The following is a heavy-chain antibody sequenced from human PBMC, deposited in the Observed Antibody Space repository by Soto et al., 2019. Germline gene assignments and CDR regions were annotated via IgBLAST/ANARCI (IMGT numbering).Heavy chain of an antibody. CDR1: GGTFSSYA. J-gene: IGHJ6*02. V-gene: IGHV1-69*13. CDR3: ARIYSKIVVVPAAINYDYYGMDV. D-gene: IGHD2-2*02. CDR2: IIPIFGTA. Sequence: SVKVSCKASGGTFSSYAISWVRQAPGQGLEWMGGIIPIFGTANYAQKFQGRVTITADESTSTAYMELSSLRSEDTAVYYCARIYSKIVVVPAAINYDYYGMDVWGQGTTVTVSS.